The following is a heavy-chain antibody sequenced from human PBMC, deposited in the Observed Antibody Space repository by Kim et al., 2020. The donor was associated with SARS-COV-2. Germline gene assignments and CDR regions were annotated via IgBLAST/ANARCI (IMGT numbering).Heavy chain of an antibody. D-gene: IGHD1-20*01. CDR2: ISSSSSTI. J-gene: IGHJ1*01. Sequence: GGSLRLSCAASGFTFSSYSMNWVRQAPGKGLEWVSYISSSSSTIYYADSVKGRFTISRDNAKNSLYLQMNSLRDEDTAVYYCARGPYNWNPVYFQHWGQGTLVTVSS. CDR3: ARGPYNWNPVYFQH. V-gene: IGHV3-48*02. CDR1: GFTFSSYS.